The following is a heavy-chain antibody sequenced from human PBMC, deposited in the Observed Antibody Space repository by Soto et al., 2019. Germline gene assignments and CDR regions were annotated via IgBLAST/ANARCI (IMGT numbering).Heavy chain of an antibody. V-gene: IGHV3-11*01. Sequence: PGGSLRLSCAASGFNFNDNYMSWIRQAPGKGLEWVSYISVTGSTIYYADSVKGRFTISRDNAKNSVYLEMNRLRAEDTAMYYRARPGYTEYYRFDPWGPGTLVTFSS. D-gene: IGHD1-26*01. CDR1: GFNFNDNY. CDR3: ARPGYTEYYRFDP. CDR2: ISVTGSTI. J-gene: IGHJ5*02.